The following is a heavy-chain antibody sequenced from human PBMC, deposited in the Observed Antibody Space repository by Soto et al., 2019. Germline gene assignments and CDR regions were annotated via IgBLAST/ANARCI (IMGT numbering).Heavy chain of an antibody. CDR1: GGTFSSYA. Sequence: QVQLVQSGAEVKKPGSSVKVSCKASGGTFSSYAISWVRQAPGQGLEWMGGISPIFGSANYAQKFQGRVTIAADESTSAANMELSSLRSEDTAVYYCARSRVTYYYDRSALDIWGQGTMVTVSS. CDR2: ISPIFGSA. J-gene: IGHJ3*02. CDR3: ARSRVTYYYDRSALDI. V-gene: IGHV1-69*01. D-gene: IGHD3-22*01.